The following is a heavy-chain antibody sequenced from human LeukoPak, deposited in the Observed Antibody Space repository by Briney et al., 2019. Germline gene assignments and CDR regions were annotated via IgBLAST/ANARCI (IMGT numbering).Heavy chain of an antibody. V-gene: IGHV6-1*01. CDR2: TYYRSKWYN. CDR3: ARASRTYYGADALDI. Sequence: SQTLSLTCAISGDSVSSNTAGWSWIRQSPSRGLEWLGRTYYRSKWYNDDAGSVKSRITINADTAKNQFSLQLNSVTPEDTAVYYCARASRTYYGADALDIWGQGTMVTVSS. J-gene: IGHJ3*02. D-gene: IGHD3-22*01. CDR1: GDSVSSNTAG.